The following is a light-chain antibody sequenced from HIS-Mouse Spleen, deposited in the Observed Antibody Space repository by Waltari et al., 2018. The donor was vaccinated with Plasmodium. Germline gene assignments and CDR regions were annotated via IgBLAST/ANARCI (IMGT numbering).Light chain of an antibody. J-gene: IGKJ2*01. CDR3: EQYGSAPDT. CDR1: QSVSSGY. V-gene: IGKV3-20*01. Sequence: EIVLTHSPGTLSLSPGERATLSCRASQSVSSGYLAWDQQKPGQAPRLLIYGASSRAPGIPDRFRGSGSGTDFTLTFSRLGPEDFAVYYCEQYGSAPDTFGQGTKLEIK. CDR2: GAS.